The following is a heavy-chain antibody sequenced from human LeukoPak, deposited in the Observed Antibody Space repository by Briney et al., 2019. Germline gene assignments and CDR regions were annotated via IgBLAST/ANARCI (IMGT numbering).Heavy chain of an antibody. CDR3: AREVAVAGTGAFDI. Sequence: PGGSLRLSCAAFGFTVSSNYMSWVRQAPGKGLEWVSVIYSGGSTYYADSVKGRFTISRDNSKNTLYLQMNSLRAEDTAVYYCAREVAVAGTGAFDIWGQGTMVTVSP. V-gene: IGHV3-53*01. J-gene: IGHJ3*02. D-gene: IGHD6-19*01. CDR1: GFTVSSNY. CDR2: IYSGGST.